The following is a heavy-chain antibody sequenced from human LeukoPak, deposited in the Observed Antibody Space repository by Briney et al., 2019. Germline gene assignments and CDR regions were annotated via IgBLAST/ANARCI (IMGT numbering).Heavy chain of an antibody. J-gene: IGHJ4*02. V-gene: IGHV3-53*01. CDR3: AKDLGSSGWYIDY. D-gene: IGHD6-19*01. CDR1: GIDISYHY. CDR2: IHTGGTT. Sequence: GGSLRLSCVASGIDISYHYVGWVRQAPGKGLEWVSVIHTGGTTHYADSVKGRFTVSKDTSNNTVFLQMNSLRVEDTAVYYCAKDLGSSGWYIDYWGQGTLVTVSS.